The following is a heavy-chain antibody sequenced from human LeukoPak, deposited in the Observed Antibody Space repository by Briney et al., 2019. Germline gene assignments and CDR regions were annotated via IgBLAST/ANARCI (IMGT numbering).Heavy chain of an antibody. J-gene: IGHJ6*02. CDR1: GGSVSTYY. V-gene: IGHV4-4*07. Sequence: SETLSLTCTVSGGSVSTYYWSWIRQPAGKGLEWIGRFYTSGSTNYNPSLKSRVTISVDTSKNQFSLKLSSVTAADTAVYYCARRVFRPKYSSSWYGSLDYYYGMDVWGQGTTVTVSS. D-gene: IGHD6-13*01. CDR2: FYTSGST. CDR3: ARRVFRPKYSSSWYGSLDYYYGMDV.